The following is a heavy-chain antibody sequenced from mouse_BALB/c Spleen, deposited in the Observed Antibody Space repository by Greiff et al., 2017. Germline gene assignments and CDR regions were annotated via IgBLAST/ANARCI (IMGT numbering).Heavy chain of an antibody. Sequence: VQLQESGAELMKPGASVKISCKATGYTFSSYWIEWVKQRPGHGLEWIGEILPGSGSTNYNEKFKGKATFTADTSSNTAYMQLSSLTSEDSAVYYCAKRPYGDAMDYWGQGTSVTVSS. J-gene: IGHJ4*01. D-gene: IGHD1-1*01. CDR2: ILPGSGST. CDR1: GYTFSSYW. CDR3: AKRPYGDAMDY. V-gene: IGHV1-9*01.